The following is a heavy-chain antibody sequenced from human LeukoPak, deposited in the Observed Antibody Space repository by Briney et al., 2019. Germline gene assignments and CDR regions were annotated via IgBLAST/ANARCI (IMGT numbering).Heavy chain of an antibody. D-gene: IGHD6-13*01. CDR2: INTDGYTT. J-gene: IGHJ4*02. CDR3: AKDGQIAAAAYYFDY. Sequence: GGSLRLSCVASGFMFSNYWMHWVRQAPGKGLVWVSRINTDGYTTTYADSVKGRFTISRDNAKNTLYLQMNSVRAEDTAVYYCAKDGQIAAAAYYFDYWGQGTLVTVSS. CDR1: GFMFSNYW. V-gene: IGHV3-74*01.